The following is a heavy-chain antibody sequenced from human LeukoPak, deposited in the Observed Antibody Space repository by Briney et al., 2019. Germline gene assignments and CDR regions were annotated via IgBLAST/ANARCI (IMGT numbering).Heavy chain of an antibody. CDR3: ARGGPLWGSYRSPPAAWWFDP. Sequence: PSETLSLTCAVYGGSFSGYYWSWIRQPPGKGLEWIGEINHSGSTNYNPSLKSRVTISVDTSKNQFSLKLSSVTAADTAVYYCARGGPLWGSYRSPPAAWWFDPWGQGTLVTVSS. CDR1: GGSFSGYY. V-gene: IGHV4-34*01. CDR2: INHSGST. J-gene: IGHJ5*02. D-gene: IGHD3-16*02.